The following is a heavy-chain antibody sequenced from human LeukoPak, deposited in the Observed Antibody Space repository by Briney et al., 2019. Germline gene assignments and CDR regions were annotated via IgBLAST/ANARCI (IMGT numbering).Heavy chain of an antibody. D-gene: IGHD6-6*01. CDR2: IIPMFGFA. V-gene: IGHV1-69*13. J-gene: IGHJ6*03. CDR1: GATFSTYS. CDR3: AREVDSSSSPYYYYMDV. Sequence: GASVKVSCKVSGATFSTYSISWVRQAPGQGLEWMGEIIPMFGFAKYAQKFQGRVTITADESTSTAYMEMSTLMFDDTAVYYCAREVDSSSSPYYYYMDVWGKGTTVTVSS.